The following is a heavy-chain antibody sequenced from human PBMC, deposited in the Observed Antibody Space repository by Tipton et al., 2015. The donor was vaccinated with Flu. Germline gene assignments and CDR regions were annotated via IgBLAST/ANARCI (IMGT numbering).Heavy chain of an antibody. D-gene: IGHD6-13*01. CDR1: GGSFSGYY. CDR3: AREGPIAAAGGGAFDY. Sequence: LRLSCAVYGGSFSGYYWSWIRQPPGKGLEWIGEINHSGSTNYNPSLKSRVTISVDTSKNQFSLKLSSVTAADTAVYYCAREGPIAAAGGGAFDYWGQGTLVTVSS. CDR2: INHSGST. J-gene: IGHJ4*02. V-gene: IGHV4-34*01.